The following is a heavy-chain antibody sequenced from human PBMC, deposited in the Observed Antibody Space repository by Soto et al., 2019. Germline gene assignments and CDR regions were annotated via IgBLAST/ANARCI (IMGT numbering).Heavy chain of an antibody. Sequence: EVQLLESGGGLVQPGGSLRLSCAGSGFTFSSYAMSWVRQAPGKGLEGVSAISGSGGSTYYADSVKGRFTISGDNSRISLYLSMSSWRAEDTAVYYCAKNTAAWYCCGYCYSYIDDWGQGSLVTVSS. CDR3: AKNTAAWYCCGYCYSYIDD. V-gene: IGHV3-23*01. D-gene: IGHD2-21*02. CDR2: ISGSGGST. J-gene: IGHJ4*02. CDR1: GFTFSSYA.